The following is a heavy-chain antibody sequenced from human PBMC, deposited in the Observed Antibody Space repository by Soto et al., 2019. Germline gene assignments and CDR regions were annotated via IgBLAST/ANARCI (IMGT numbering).Heavy chain of an antibody. CDR1: GFTFSSYA. Sequence: GGSLRLSCAASGFTFSSYAMSWVRQAPGKGLEWVSAISGSGGSTYCADSVKGRFTISRDNSKNTLYLQMNSLRAEDTAVYYCAKQAHSVPNHHPPSYIHVPDTAPTVTVSS. CDR2: ISGSGGST. J-gene: IGHJ6*03. CDR3: AKQAHSVPNHHPPSYIHV. D-gene: IGHD1-1*01. V-gene: IGHV3-23*01.